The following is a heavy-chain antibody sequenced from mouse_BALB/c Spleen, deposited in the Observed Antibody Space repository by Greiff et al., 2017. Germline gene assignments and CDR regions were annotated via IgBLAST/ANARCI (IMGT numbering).Heavy chain of an antibody. CDR3: TRTGTGFAY. D-gene: IGHD4-1*01. J-gene: IGHJ3*01. V-gene: IGHV1S81*02. Sequence: VQLVESGAELVKPGASVKLSCKASGYTFTSYYMYWVKQRPGQGLEWIGEINPSNGGTNFNEKFKSKATLTVDKSSSTAYMQLSSLTSEDSAVYYCTRTGTGFAYWGQGTLVTVSA. CDR1: GYTFTSYY. CDR2: INPSNGGT.